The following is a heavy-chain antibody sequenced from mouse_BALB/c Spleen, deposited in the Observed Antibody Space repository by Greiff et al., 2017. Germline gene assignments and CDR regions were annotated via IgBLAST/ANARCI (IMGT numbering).Heavy chain of an antibody. CDR2: IDPENGDT. CDR3: NARLLGAMDY. Sequence: EVQLQQSGAELVRSGASVKLSCTASGFNIKDYYMHWVKQRPEQGLEWIGWIDPENGDTEYAPKFQGKATMTADTSSNTAYLQLSSLTSEDTAVYYCNARLLGAMDYWGQGTSVTVSS. V-gene: IGHV14-4*02. CDR1: GFNIKDYY. J-gene: IGHJ4*01.